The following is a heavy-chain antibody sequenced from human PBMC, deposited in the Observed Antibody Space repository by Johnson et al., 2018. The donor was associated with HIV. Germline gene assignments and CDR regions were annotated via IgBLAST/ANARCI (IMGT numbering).Heavy chain of an antibody. V-gene: IGHV3-30-3*01. CDR3: AREIVVALGRHDAFDI. CDR2: ISYDGSNK. J-gene: IGHJ3*02. Sequence: QVQLVESGGGVVQPGGSLRLSCAASGFTFSSYAMHWVRQAPGKGLEWVAVISYDGSNKYYADSVKGRFTISRDNSKNTLYLQMNSLRAEDTAVYYCAREIVVALGRHDAFDIWGQGTMVTVSS. D-gene: IGHD3-22*01. CDR1: GFTFSSYA.